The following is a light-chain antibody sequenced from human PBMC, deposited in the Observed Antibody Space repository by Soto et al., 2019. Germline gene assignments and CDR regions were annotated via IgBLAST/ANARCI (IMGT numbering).Light chain of an antibody. V-gene: IGLV1-44*01. CDR3: AAWDDSLNGRV. CDR2: EDN. CDR1: SSNIGSNT. J-gene: IGLJ3*02. Sequence: QSVLTQPPSASGTPGQTVTISCSGSSSNIGSNTVNWYQQLPGTAPKLIICEDNQRPSGVPDRFSGSKSGTSASLAISGLQAEDEADYYCAAWDDSLNGRVFGGGTKLTVL.